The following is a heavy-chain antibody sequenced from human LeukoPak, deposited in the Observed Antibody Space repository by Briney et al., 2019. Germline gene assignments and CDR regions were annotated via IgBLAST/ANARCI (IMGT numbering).Heavy chain of an antibody. CDR1: GFTFTGYY. CDR3: ARDLDDSSGDDY. J-gene: IGHJ4*02. CDR2: INPDSGGA. Sequence: ASVKVSCKTSGFTFTGYYIHWVRQAPGQGFEWIGWINPDSGGADYAQKFQGRVTMTRDTSISTVYMELNSLTSDDTAVYYCARDLDDSSGDDYWGQGTLVAVSS. D-gene: IGHD3-22*01. V-gene: IGHV1-2*02.